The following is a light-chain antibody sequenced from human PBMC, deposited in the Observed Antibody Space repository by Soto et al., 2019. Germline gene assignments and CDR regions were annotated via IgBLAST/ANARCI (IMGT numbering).Light chain of an antibody. V-gene: IGLV2-14*01. Sequence: QPVLTQPASVSGSPGQSITISCTGTSSDVGGYNYVSWYQQHPGKAPKLMIYDVNNRPSGVSNRFSGSKSGNTASLTISGLQAEDEGDYYCSSYTSSITLVFGGGTKVTVL. CDR1: SSDVGGYNY. J-gene: IGLJ2*01. CDR3: SSYTSSITLV. CDR2: DVN.